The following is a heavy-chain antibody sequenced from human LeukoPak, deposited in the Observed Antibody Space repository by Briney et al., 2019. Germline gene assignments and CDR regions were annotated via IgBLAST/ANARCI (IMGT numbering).Heavy chain of an antibody. J-gene: IGHJ4*02. CDR2: ISTYNGNT. CDR3: ARSSHRDGDTFDY. D-gene: IGHD3-10*01. V-gene: IGHV1-18*01. Sequence: GASVKVSCKASGGTFSSYGISWVRQAPGQGLEWMGWISTYNGNTNYAQKLQGRVTMTTDTSTSTAYMELRSLRSDDTAVYYCARSSHRDGDTFDYWGQGTLVTVSS. CDR1: GGTFSSYG.